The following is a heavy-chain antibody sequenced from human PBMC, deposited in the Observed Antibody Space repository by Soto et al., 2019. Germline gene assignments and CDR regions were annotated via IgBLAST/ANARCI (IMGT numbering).Heavy chain of an antibody. J-gene: IGHJ6*02. V-gene: IGHV1-18*04. D-gene: IGHD2-2*01. CDR3: ARDSGVVPAASGTHYYYYGMDL. CDR2: ISAYNGNT. Sequence: ASVKVSCKASGYTFTSYGISWVRQAPGQGLEWMGWISAYNGNTNYAQKLQGRVTMTTDTSTSTAYMELRSLRSDDTAVYYCARDSGVVPAASGTHYYYYGMDLWGQGTTVTVSS. CDR1: GYTFTSYG.